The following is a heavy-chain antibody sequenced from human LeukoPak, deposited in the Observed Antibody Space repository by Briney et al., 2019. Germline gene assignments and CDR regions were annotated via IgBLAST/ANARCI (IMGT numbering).Heavy chain of an antibody. CDR2: IYYSGST. Sequence: SSETLSLTCTVSGGSISSHYWSWIRQPPGKGLEWIGYIYYSGSTNYNPSLKSRVTISVDTSKNQFSLKLSSVTAADTAVYYWARAPITIFGVAFNWFDPWGQGTLVTVSS. J-gene: IGHJ5*02. CDR1: GGSISSHY. CDR3: ARAPITIFGVAFNWFDP. V-gene: IGHV4-59*11. D-gene: IGHD3-3*01.